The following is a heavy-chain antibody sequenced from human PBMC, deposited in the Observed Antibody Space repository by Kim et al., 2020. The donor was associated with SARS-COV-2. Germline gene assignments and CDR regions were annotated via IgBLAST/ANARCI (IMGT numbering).Heavy chain of an antibody. CDR2: IFYTGST. CDR1: GGSISTTSNY. V-gene: IGHV4-39*07. D-gene: IGHD4-17*01. J-gene: IGHJ5*02. Sequence: SETLSLTCSVSGGSISTTSNYWVWIRQSPGKGLEWVGSIFYTGSTDYNPSLKSRVSMSVDTSKNQFSLSLTSVTAADTALYYCARNGYGGNSRSLLDPWGQGTLVTVSS. CDR3: ARNGYGGNSRSLLDP.